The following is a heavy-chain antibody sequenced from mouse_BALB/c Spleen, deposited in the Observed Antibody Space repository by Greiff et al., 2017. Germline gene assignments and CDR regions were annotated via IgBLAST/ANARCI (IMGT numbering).Heavy chain of an antibody. J-gene: IGHJ4*01. Sequence: VQLQQSGPGLVQPSQSLSITCTVSGFSLTSDGVHWVRQSPGKGLEWLGVIWSGGSTDYNAAFISRLSISKDNSKSQFFFKMNSLQADDTAIYYCARRGFDGDYAMDYWGQGTSVTVSS. CDR1: GFSLTSDG. CDR2: IWSGGST. CDR3: ARRGFDGDYAMDY. V-gene: IGHV2-4-1*01.